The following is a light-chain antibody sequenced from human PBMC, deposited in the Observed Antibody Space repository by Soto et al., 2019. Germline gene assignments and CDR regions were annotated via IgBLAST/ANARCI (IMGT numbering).Light chain of an antibody. J-gene: IGKJ4*01. V-gene: IGKV1-39*01. Sequence: DIQMTQSPSSLSASVGDRLTITCRASQRIDSYLNWYQQKPGKAPKLRIYAASNLQSGVPSRFSGSGSGTDFTVTISSLRPEDFATYYCQQTYSVPGTFGGGTKVEIK. CDR1: QRIDSY. CDR2: AAS. CDR3: QQTYSVPGT.